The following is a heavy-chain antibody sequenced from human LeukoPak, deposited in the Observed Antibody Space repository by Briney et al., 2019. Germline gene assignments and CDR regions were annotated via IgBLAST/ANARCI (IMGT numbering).Heavy chain of an antibody. J-gene: IGHJ4*02. Sequence: SETLSLTCTVSGGSISSGGYYWSWIHQHPGKGLEWIGYICYSGSTYYNPSLKSRVTISVDTSKNQFSLKLSSVTDADTAVYYCAREFDSSGPSWYYFDYWGQGTLVTVSS. CDR3: AREFDSSGPSWYYFDY. CDR2: ICYSGST. D-gene: IGHD3-22*01. V-gene: IGHV4-31*03. CDR1: GGSISSGGYY.